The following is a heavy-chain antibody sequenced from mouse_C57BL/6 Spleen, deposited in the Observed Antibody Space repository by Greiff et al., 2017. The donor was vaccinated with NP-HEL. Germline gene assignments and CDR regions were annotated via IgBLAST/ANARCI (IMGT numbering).Heavy chain of an antibody. CDR3: TREGALFPAY. V-gene: IGHV1-15*01. CDR2: IDPETGGT. J-gene: IGHJ3*01. D-gene: IGHD1-1*01. CDR1: GYTFTDYE. Sequence: QVHVKQSGAELVRPGASVTLSCKASGYTFTDYEMHWVKQTPVHGLEWIGAIDPETGGTAYNQKFKGKAILTADKSSSTAYMELRSLTSEDSAVYYCTREGALFPAYWGQGTLVTVSA.